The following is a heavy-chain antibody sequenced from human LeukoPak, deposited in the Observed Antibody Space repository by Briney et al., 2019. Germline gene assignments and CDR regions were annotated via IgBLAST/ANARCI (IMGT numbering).Heavy chain of an antibody. CDR1: GYTFTGYY. V-gene: IGHV1-8*02. CDR3: ARSWVVGAQGGFDY. J-gene: IGHJ4*02. Sequence: ASVKVSCKASGYTFTGYYMHWVRQATGQGLEWMGWMNPNSGNTGYAQKFQGRVTMTRNTSISTAYMELSSLRSEDTAVYYCARSWVVGAQGGFDYWGQGTLVTVSS. CDR2: MNPNSGNT. D-gene: IGHD1-26*01.